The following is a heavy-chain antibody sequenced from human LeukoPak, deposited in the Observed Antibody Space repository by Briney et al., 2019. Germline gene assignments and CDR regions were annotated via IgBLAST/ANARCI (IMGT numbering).Heavy chain of an antibody. CDR2: ISAYNGNT. Sequence: ASVKVSCKASGYTFTSYGISWVRQAPGQGLEWMGWISAYNGNTNYAQKLQGRVTMTTDTSTSTAYMKLRSLRSDDTAVYFCARGDYYGSGNYYKKTVDFWGQGTLVTVSS. CDR1: GYTFTSYG. J-gene: IGHJ4*02. V-gene: IGHV1-18*01. D-gene: IGHD3-10*01. CDR3: ARGDYYGSGNYYKKTVDF.